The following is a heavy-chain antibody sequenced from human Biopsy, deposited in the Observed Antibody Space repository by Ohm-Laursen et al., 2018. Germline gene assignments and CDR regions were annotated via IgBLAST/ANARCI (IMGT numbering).Heavy chain of an antibody. V-gene: IGHV4-31*03. CDR2: ISHTGST. J-gene: IGHJ2*01. Sequence: TLSLTCPVSGGSINSANYFWAWIRQHPGKGLEWIGYISHTGSTHSNPSLKTRITISIDTSENHFSLKLRSVTATDTAVYYCERGAKTGTAEDWYFDLWGRGTLVTVSS. CDR1: GGSINSANYF. D-gene: IGHD3-9*01. CDR3: ERGAKTGTAEDWYFDL.